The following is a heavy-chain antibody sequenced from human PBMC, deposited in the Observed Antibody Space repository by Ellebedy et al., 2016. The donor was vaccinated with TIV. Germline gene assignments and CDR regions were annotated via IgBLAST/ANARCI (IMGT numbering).Heavy chain of an antibody. D-gene: IGHD6-19*01. Sequence: ASVKVSXXASGYTFSGYGISWVRQAPGQGLEWMGWISGYNGKTNYAQKFQGRVVMTTDTSTSTAYMELRSLRSDDTAVYYCARGGAVTGIDSWGQGTLVTVSS. CDR2: ISGYNGKT. J-gene: IGHJ5*01. V-gene: IGHV1-18*01. CDR3: ARGGAVTGIDS. CDR1: GYTFSGYG.